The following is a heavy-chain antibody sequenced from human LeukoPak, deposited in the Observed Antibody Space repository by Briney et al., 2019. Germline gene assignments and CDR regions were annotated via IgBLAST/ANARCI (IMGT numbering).Heavy chain of an antibody. D-gene: IGHD6-13*01. J-gene: IGHJ4*02. CDR3: ARGVYIAAAQYGY. Sequence: SETLSLTCAVFGGPFTGYYWSWIRQPPGKGLEWIGEINHSGHTNYNPSLKSRVTISADTSKNQFSLRLSSVTAADTAVYYCARGVYIAAAQYGYWGQGTLVTVSS. V-gene: IGHV4-34*01. CDR1: GGPFTGYY. CDR2: INHSGHT.